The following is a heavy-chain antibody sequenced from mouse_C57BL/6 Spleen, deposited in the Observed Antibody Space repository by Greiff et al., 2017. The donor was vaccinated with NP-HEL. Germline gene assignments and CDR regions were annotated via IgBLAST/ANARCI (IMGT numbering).Heavy chain of an antibody. CDR2: IDPSDSYT. CDR3: ARWGSSYRTWFAY. D-gene: IGHD1-1*01. Sequence: QVQLQQPGAELVMPGASVKLSCKASGYTFTSYWMHWVKQRPGQGLEWIGEIDPSDSYTNSTQKFKGKSTLTVDKSSSTAYMQLSSLTSEDSAVYYCARWGSSYRTWFAYWGQGTLVTVSA. V-gene: IGHV1-69*01. CDR1: GYTFTSYW. J-gene: IGHJ3*01.